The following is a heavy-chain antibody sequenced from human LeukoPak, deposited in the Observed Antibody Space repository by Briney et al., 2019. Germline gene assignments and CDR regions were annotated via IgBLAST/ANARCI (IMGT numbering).Heavy chain of an antibody. CDR1: GFTFNTYA. J-gene: IGHJ4*02. CDR3: ARENAAAGLDY. D-gene: IGHD6-13*01. Sequence: GGSLRLSCAASGFTFNTYAIHWVRQAPGKGLEWVSTISGNGGSTYYADSEKGRFTISRDNSRNTLYLQMNALRAEDTAVYYCARENAAAGLDYWGQGTLVTVSS. CDR2: ISGNGGST. V-gene: IGHV3-23*01.